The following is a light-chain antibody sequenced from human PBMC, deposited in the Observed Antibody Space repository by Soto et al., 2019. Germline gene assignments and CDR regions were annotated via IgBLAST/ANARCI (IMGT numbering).Light chain of an antibody. CDR1: QSVSSK. J-gene: IGKJ2*01. CDR2: TAS. Sequence: EMVMTQSPGTLSVSPGERVTLSCRASQSVSSKVAWYQQKPGQAPRLLIFTASLRATGVPARFSGSGSGTEFTLTISSLQSEDFAVYWCQQYYNWPLEYTFGQGTKLEI. CDR3: QQYYNWPLEYT. V-gene: IGKV3-15*01.